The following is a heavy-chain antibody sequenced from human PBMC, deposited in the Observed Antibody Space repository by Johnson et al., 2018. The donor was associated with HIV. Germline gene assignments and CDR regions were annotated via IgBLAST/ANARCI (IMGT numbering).Heavy chain of an antibody. CDR1: GFTFSNAW. V-gene: IGHV3-13*01. J-gene: IGHJ3*02. D-gene: IGHD1-26*01. CDR3: ARGSYDGDAFNI. CDR2: IATTGDT. Sequence: VQLVESGGGLVKPGGSLRLSCAASGFTFSNAWMSWVRQAPGKGLEWVSGIATTGDTYYAGSVKGRFTISRENANNSLYLQLNSLRAVDTALYYCARGSYDGDAFNIWGQGTMVTVSS.